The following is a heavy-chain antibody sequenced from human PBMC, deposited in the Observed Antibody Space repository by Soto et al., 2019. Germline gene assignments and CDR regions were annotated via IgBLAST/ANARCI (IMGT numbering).Heavy chain of an antibody. CDR3: AKAPAGEGPSHYYYMDV. J-gene: IGHJ6*03. V-gene: IGHV3-23*01. Sequence: PGGSLRLSCAASGFTFSSYAMSWVRQAPGKGLEWVSAISGSGGSTYYADSVKGRFTISRDNSKNTLYLQMNSLRAEDTAVYYCAKAPAGEGPSHYYYMDVWGKGTTVTVSS. CDR1: GFTFSSYA. D-gene: IGHD2-21*01. CDR2: ISGSGGST.